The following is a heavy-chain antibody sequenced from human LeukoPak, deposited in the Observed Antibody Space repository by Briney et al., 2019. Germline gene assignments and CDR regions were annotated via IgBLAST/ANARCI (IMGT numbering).Heavy chain of an antibody. V-gene: IGHV4-59*01. CDR3: ARGPRVTPSCGSDYRSLVAFDI. J-gene: IGHJ3*02. CDR2: IYYSGST. CDR1: GGSISSYY. D-gene: IGHD1-26*01. Sequence: PSETLSLTCTVSGGSISSYYWSWIRQPPGKGLEWNGYIYYSGSTSYNPSLKSLVSISVETSQSQFSLKLSYVAAADTAVYYCARGPRVTPSCGSDYRSLVAFDIWGQGKMDTVSS.